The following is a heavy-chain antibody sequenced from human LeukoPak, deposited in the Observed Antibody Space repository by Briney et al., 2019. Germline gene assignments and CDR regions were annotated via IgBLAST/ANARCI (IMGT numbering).Heavy chain of an antibody. CDR3: ARGLGYCSGGSCSEDV. CDR2: IKQDGSEK. J-gene: IGHJ6*02. V-gene: IGHV3-7*01. Sequence: GGSLRLSCAASGFTFSSYWMSWVRQAPGKGLEWVANIKQDGSEKYYVDSVKGRFTISRDNAKNSLYRQMNSLRAEDTAVYYCARGLGYCSGGSCSEDVWGQGTTVTVSS. D-gene: IGHD2-15*01. CDR1: GFTFSSYW.